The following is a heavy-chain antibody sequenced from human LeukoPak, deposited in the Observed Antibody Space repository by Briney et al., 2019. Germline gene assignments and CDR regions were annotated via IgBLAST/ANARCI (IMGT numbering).Heavy chain of an antibody. CDR3: ARQFGDY. D-gene: IGHD3-10*01. Sequence: GGSLRLSCAASGFTVSSTYMSWVRQAPGKGLEWVSVIFSGANTYYAASVKGRFTISRDNSKNTLYLQMNSLRVEDTAVYYCARQFGDYWGQGTLVTVSS. CDR1: GFTVSSTY. J-gene: IGHJ4*02. CDR2: IFSGANT. V-gene: IGHV3-53*01.